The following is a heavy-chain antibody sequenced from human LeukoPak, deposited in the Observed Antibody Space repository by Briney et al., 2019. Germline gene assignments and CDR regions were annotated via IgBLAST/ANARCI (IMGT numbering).Heavy chain of an antibody. J-gene: IGHJ4*02. CDR1: GGSISSSSYY. Sequence: SSETLSLTCTVSGGSISSSSYYWGWIRQPPEKGLEWIGSIYYSGSTYYNPSLKSRVTISVDTSKNQFSLKLSSVTAADTAVYYCARHRYYYDSSGYYPLYYFDYWGQGTLVTVSS. D-gene: IGHD3-22*01. V-gene: IGHV4-39*01. CDR2: IYYSGST. CDR3: ARHRYYYDSSGYYPLYYFDY.